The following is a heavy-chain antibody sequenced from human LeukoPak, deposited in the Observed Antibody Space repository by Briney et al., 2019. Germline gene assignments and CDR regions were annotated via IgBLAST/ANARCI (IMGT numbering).Heavy chain of an antibody. J-gene: IGHJ4*02. CDR2: INPSGGST. Sequence: ASVKVSCEASGYTFTSYYMHWVEQAPGQGLEWMGIINPSGGSTSYAQKFQGRVTMTRDTSTSTVYMELSSLRSEDTAVYYCARLATDYYFDYWGQGTLVTVSS. CDR3: ARLATDYYFDY. CDR1: GYTFTSYY. D-gene: IGHD1-14*01. V-gene: IGHV1-46*01.